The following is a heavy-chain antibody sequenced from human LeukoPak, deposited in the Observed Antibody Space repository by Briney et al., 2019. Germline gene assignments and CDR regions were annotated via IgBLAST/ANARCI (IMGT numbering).Heavy chain of an antibody. CDR1: GYPFTDYY. J-gene: IGHJ6*03. D-gene: IGHD2-2*01. CDR2: INAGGIYT. CDR3: ARDRGRDDIVVIPQVVGGAMDV. V-gene: IGHV1-46*01. Sequence: ASVKVSCKASGYPFTDYYLHWVRQAPGQGLEWMGIINAGGIYTGNAQKFEGRLTLTRDTSTTTVYMELTNLTFDDTAVYYCARDRGRDDIVVIPQVVGGAMDVWGKGTTVTVSS.